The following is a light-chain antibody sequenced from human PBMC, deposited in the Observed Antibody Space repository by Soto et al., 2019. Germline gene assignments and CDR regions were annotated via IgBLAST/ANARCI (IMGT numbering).Light chain of an antibody. CDR3: QQSYNSPPIT. V-gene: IGKV1-39*01. J-gene: IGKJ5*01. CDR1: QSISSW. Sequence: DIHITHCPSTLSASVGDRVTITCRASQSISSWLAWYQQKPGKAPTLLIYAASSLQSGVPSRFRGSGYGTDFALTITSLQPEDFATYYCQQSYNSPPITFGQGTRWRI. CDR2: AAS.